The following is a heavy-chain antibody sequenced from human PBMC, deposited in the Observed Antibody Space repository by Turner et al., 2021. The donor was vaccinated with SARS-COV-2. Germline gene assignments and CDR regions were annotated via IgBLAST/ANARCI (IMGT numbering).Heavy chain of an antibody. CDR1: GFTVSSYE. CDR2: ISTGGDAI. CDR3: VRGGYYYYGLDV. V-gene: IGHV3-48*03. Sequence: EVQLVESGGGLVQPGGSLRLSSAASGFTVSSYEMNWVRQAPGKGLEWVSFISTGGDAIYYADSVKGRFTISKDSAKNSLYLQMNSLRAEDMAVYYCVRGGYYYYGLDVWGQGTTVTVSS. J-gene: IGHJ6*02.